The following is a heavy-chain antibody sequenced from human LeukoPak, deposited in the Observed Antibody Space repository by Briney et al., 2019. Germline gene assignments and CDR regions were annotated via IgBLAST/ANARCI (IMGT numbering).Heavy chain of an antibody. CDR3: AKDLDCSSTSCYLFDY. Sequence: EASVKVSCKASGYTFTGYYMHWVRQAPGQGLEWMGWINPNSGGTNYAQKFQGRVTMTRDTSISTAYMELSRLRSDDTAVYYCAKDLDCSSTSCYLFDYWGQGTLVTVSS. CDR1: GYTFTGYY. V-gene: IGHV1-2*02. J-gene: IGHJ4*02. D-gene: IGHD2-2*01. CDR2: INPNSGGT.